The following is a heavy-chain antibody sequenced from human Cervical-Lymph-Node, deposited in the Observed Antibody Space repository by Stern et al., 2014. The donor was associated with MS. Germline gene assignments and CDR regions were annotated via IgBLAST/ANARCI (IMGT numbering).Heavy chain of an antibody. CDR2: ISAYNGNT. V-gene: IGHV1-18*04. D-gene: IGHD3-3*01. Sequence: QLVQSGAEVKKPGASVKVSCKASGYTFTSYGISWVRQAPGQGLEWMGWISAYNGNTNYAQKLQGRVTMTTDTSTSTAYMELRSLRSDDTAVYYCATTPRTIFGVVSYYYYGMDVWGQGTTVTVSS. J-gene: IGHJ6*02. CDR1: GYTFTSYG. CDR3: ATTPRTIFGVVSYYYYGMDV.